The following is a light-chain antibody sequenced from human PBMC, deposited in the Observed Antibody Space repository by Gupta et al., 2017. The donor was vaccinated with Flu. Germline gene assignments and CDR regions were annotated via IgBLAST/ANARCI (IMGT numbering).Light chain of an antibody. CDR2: AAS. V-gene: IGKV1-39*01. CDR1: QRISSY. J-gene: IGKJ2*01. CDR3: QQRDSTPYI. Sequence: DIQMTHSPSSLSASVGDRVTITCRASQRISSYLNWYQQKPGKAPKLLIYAASRLQSGVPSRFSGSGSGTDFTLTISRLQPEDFATYYCQQRDSTPYIFGQGTKLEIK.